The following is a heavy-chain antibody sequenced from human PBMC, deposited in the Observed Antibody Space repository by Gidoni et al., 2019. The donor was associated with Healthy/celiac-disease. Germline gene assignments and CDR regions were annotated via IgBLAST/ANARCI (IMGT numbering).Heavy chain of an antibody. V-gene: IGHV4-30-4*01. CDR3: ARGNRAYYYYYGMDV. CDR1: GGSISSGDYY. CDR2: IYYSGST. J-gene: IGHJ6*02. Sequence: QVQLQESGPGLVKPSQTLSLTCTVSGGSISSGDYYWSWIRQPPGKGREWIGYIYYSGSTYYNPSLKSRVTISVDTSKNQFSLKLSSVTAADTAVYYCARGNRAYYYYYGMDVWGQGTTVTVSS.